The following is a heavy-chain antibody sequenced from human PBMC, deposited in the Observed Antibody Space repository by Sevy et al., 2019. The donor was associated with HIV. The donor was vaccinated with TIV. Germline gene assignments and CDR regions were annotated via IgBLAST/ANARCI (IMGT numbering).Heavy chain of an antibody. J-gene: IGHJ4*02. CDR2: ISYYGSNK. D-gene: IGHD3-10*01. CDR1: GFTFSSYG. Sequence: GESLKISCAASGFTFSSYGMHWVRQAPGKGLEWVAVISYYGSNKYYADSVKGRVTISRDNSKNTLYLQMNSLRAEDTAVYYCAKDYYYGSGSYYNAGYFDYWGQGTLVTVSS. CDR3: AKDYYYGSGSYYNAGYFDY. V-gene: IGHV3-30*18.